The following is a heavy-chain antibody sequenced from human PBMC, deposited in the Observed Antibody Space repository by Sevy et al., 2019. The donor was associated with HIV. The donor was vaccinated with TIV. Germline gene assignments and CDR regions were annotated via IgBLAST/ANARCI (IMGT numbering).Heavy chain of an antibody. CDR2: IKQDGSEK. Sequence: GGSLRLSCAASGFTFSNYWMSWVHQAPGKGLEWVANIKQDGSEKYHVDSVKGRFTISRDNAKNSLYLQMNSQRAEDTAVYYCARGRCSSTSCFFDYWGQGALVTVSS. D-gene: IGHD2-2*01. V-gene: IGHV3-7*01. CDR1: GFTFSNYW. J-gene: IGHJ4*02. CDR3: ARGRCSSTSCFFDY.